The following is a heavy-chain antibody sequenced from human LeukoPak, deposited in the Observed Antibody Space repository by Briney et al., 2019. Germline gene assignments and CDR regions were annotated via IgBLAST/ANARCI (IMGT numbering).Heavy chain of an antibody. CDR2: INAGNGNT. Sequence: GASVKVSCKASGYTFTSYAMHWVRQAPGQRLEWMGWINAGNGNTKYSQKFQGRVTITRDTSASTAYMELSSLRSEDTAVYYCARSQEKTYYYDSSGYYSLGLWGQGTLVTVSS. D-gene: IGHD3-22*01. J-gene: IGHJ4*02. CDR1: GYTFTSYA. V-gene: IGHV1-3*01. CDR3: ARSQEKTYYYDSSGYYSLGL.